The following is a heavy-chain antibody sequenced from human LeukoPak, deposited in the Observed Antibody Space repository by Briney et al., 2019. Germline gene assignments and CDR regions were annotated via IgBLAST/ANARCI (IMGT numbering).Heavy chain of an antibody. Sequence: PSETLSLTCTVSGGSISSYYWSWIRQPPGKGLEWIGYIYYSGSTNYNPSLKSRVTISVDKSKNQFSLKLSSVTAADTAVYYCARNPIAAAGPPLYWGQGTLVTVSS. J-gene: IGHJ4*02. CDR1: GGSISSYY. V-gene: IGHV4-59*12. CDR2: IYYSGST. CDR3: ARNPIAAAGPPLY. D-gene: IGHD6-13*01.